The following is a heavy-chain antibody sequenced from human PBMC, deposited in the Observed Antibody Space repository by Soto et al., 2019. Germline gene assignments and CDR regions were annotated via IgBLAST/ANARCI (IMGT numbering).Heavy chain of an antibody. CDR2: IYYSGST. CDR3: ARGYGEYSGYGESYWYFDL. CDR1: GGSISSYY. V-gene: IGHV4-59*01. J-gene: IGHJ2*01. D-gene: IGHD5-12*01. Sequence: QVQLQESGPGLVKPSETLSLTCTVSGGSISSYYWSWIRQPPGKGLEWIGYIYYSGSTNYNPSLKSRVTLSVDTSKNQFSLKLSSVTAADTAVYYCARGYGEYSGYGESYWYFDLWGRGTLVTVSS.